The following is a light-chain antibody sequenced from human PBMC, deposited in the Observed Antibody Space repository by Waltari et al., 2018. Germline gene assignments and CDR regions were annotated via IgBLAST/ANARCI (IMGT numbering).Light chain of an antibody. J-gene: IGLJ3*02. V-gene: IGLV2-23*02. CDR3: CSYAGSAVSV. Sequence: QSALTQTATVSGSPGQSITISCSGASSDIGKYNLVSWYQQHPGKAPTLTIYDVNKRPSGVSNRFSGSKSGNTAFLTISGLQTADEADYYCCSYAGSAVSVFGGGTKLTVL. CDR2: DVN. CDR1: SSDIGKYNL.